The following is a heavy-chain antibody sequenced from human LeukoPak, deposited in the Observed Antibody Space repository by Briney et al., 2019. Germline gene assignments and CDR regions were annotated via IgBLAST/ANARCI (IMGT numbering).Heavy chain of an antibody. CDR2: IYYSGST. CDR3: ARHVGDGYNPDY. CDR1: GGSISTYY. D-gene: IGHD5-24*01. Sequence: SETLSLTCTVSGGSISTYYWSWIRQPPGKGLEWIGYIYYSGSTNYNPSLKSRVTISVDTSKNQFSLKLSSVTAADTAVYYCARHVGDGYNPDYWGQGTLVTVSS. V-gene: IGHV4-59*08. J-gene: IGHJ4*02.